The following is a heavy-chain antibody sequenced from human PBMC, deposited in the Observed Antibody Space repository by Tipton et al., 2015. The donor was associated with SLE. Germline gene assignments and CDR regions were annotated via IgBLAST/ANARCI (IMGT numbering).Heavy chain of an antibody. Sequence: TLSLTCTVSGGSISSGGYYWSWIRQHPGKGLEWIGYIYYSGSTYYNPSLKSRVTISVDTSKNQFSLKLSSVTAADTAVYYCAGGVSYYYYYYMDVWGKGTTVTVSS. V-gene: IGHV4-31*03. J-gene: IGHJ6*03. CDR3: AGGVSYYYYYYMDV. CDR2: IYYSGST. D-gene: IGHD3-16*01. CDR1: GGSISSGGYY.